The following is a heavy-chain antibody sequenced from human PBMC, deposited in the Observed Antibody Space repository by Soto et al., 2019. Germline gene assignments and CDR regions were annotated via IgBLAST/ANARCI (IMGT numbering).Heavy chain of an antibody. J-gene: IGHJ5*02. CDR3: ARRERAAGTDWWFDP. V-gene: IGHV4-39*01. Sequence: QLQLQESGPGLVKPSETLSLTCTVSGGSISSSSFHWGGIRQPPGKGPEWIGSTYYSGGTYYSPSLRMRVTMSVDTAKNQFSLRLSYVTAADNAVDYCARRERAAGTDWWFDPWGQGTLVTVSS. CDR2: TYYSGGT. CDR1: GGSISSSSFH. D-gene: IGHD6-13*01.